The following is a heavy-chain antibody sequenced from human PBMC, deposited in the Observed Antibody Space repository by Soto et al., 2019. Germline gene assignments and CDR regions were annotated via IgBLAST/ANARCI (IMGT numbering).Heavy chain of an antibody. Sequence: PVKVSCKASGGTFSSYAISWVRQAPGQGLEWMGGIIPIFGTANYAQKFQGRVTITADESTSTAYMELSSLRSEDTAVYYCASDHGRDGYNYPFDYWGQGTLVTVS. CDR3: ASDHGRDGYNYPFDY. CDR1: GGTFSSYA. J-gene: IGHJ4*02. D-gene: IGHD5-12*01. CDR2: IIPIFGTA. V-gene: IGHV1-69*13.